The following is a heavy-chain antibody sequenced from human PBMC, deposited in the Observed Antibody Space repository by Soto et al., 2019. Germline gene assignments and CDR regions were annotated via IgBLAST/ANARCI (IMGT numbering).Heavy chain of an antibody. CDR3: ARDPPGGYCSGGSCYNWFDP. CDR2: IIPILGIA. Sequence: GLEWMGRIIPILGIANYAQKFQGRVTITADKSTSTAYMELSSLRSEDTAVYYCARDPPGGYCSGGSCYNWFDPWGQGTLVTVSS. D-gene: IGHD2-15*01. V-gene: IGHV1-69*04. J-gene: IGHJ5*02.